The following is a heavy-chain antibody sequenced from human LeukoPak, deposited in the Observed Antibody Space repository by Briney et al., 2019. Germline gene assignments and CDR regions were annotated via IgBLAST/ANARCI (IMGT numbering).Heavy chain of an antibody. V-gene: IGHV4-31*03. D-gene: IGHD2-21*02. CDR1: GDSISTGGYY. CDR3: ARGVVVVTAGMNFFDF. Sequence: PSQTLSLTCTVSGDSISTGGYYWAWIRQHRERGLEWIGYIYYSGSTHYNPSLQSRVTISVDTSKNQFSLNLNSVTAADTAVYYCARGVVVVTAGMNFFDFWGQGTPVTVSS. CDR2: IYYSGST. J-gene: IGHJ4*02.